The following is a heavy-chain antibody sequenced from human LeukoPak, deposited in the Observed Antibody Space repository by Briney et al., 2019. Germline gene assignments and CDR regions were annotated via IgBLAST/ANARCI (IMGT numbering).Heavy chain of an antibody. Sequence: PGGSLRLSCAASGFTFSNYGMHWVRQAPGKGLEWVALTLLNGNNNYYADSVKGRFTISRDNSKNTLYLQMNSLRPEDTAVYSCARDRLGALAGTRGFDYWGQGILVTVSS. CDR2: TLLNGNNN. CDR1: GFTFSNYG. D-gene: IGHD6-19*01. CDR3: ARDRLGALAGTRGFDY. J-gene: IGHJ4*02. V-gene: IGHV3-30*02.